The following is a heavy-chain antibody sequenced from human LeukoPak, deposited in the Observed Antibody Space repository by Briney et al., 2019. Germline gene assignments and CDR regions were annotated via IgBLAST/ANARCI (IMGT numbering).Heavy chain of an antibody. D-gene: IGHD3-22*01. Sequence: PGGPLRLSCTASGFTFSSYWMHWVRQAPGKGLMWVSHINSDESRTSYADSVKGRFTISRDNAKNTLYLQMNSLRVEDTAVYYCATWHFYDFSGYANWGQGARVTVSS. CDR3: ATWHFYDFSGYAN. CDR1: GFTFSSYW. J-gene: IGHJ4*02. V-gene: IGHV3-74*01. CDR2: INSDESRT.